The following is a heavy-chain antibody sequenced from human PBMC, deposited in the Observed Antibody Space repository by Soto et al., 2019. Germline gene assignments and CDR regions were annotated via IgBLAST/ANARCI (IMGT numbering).Heavy chain of an antibody. Sequence: PGGSLRLSCAASGFTFSSNGMHWVRQAPGKGLEWVALISYDGSNKFYADSVKGRFTITRDNSKNTLYLQMNSLRPDDTAVYYCAKAGEGFYYYDSSGPKSWFDSWGQGTRVTVSS. V-gene: IGHV3-30*18. D-gene: IGHD3-22*01. CDR1: GFTFSSNG. CDR3: AKAGEGFYYYDSSGPKSWFDS. CDR2: ISYDGSNK. J-gene: IGHJ5*01.